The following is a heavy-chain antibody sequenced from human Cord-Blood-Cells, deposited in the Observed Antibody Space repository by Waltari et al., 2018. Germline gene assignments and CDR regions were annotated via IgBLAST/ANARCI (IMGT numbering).Heavy chain of an antibody. V-gene: IGHV4-39*01. D-gene: IGHD2-15*01. CDR1: GGAISSSRYY. CDR2: IYYRGSA. J-gene: IGHJ4*02. Sequence: QLQLQESGPGLVKPSETLSLTCTVSGGAISSSRYYWGWIRQPPWKGLVWHGSIYYRGSASVKPYDKSRDTIAVDTYKHLFTLKLNSVTAAYTAVYCWAGHAENICDIVGVRAATVFTPCDYWGQGTLVTVSS. CDR3: AGHAENICDIVGVRAATVFTPCDY.